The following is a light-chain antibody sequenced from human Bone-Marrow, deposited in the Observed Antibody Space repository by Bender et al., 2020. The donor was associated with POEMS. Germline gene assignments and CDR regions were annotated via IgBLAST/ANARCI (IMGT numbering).Light chain of an antibody. CDR3: CSYAGSSTFYV. Sequence: QSALTQPASVSGSPGQSITISCTGTSSDVGGYNYVSWYQQHPGKAPKLMIYDVSNRPSGVSTRFSGSRSGNRASLTISGLQAEDEALYYCCSYAGSSTFYVFGTGTKVTVL. J-gene: IGLJ1*01. CDR1: SSDVGGYNY. V-gene: IGLV2-14*03. CDR2: DVS.